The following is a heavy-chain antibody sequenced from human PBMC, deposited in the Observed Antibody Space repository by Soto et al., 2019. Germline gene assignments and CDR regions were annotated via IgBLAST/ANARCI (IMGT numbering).Heavy chain of an antibody. CDR3: ARISYWVKDY. J-gene: IGHJ4*02. CDR2: FYYTGTT. Sequence: SETLSLTCTASGASLSSGGYYWSWIRQPPGQGLEWIGYFYYTGTTKYNPSLDSRVTSSADTSKNQFSLNLTSRTAADPAVYYGARISYWVKDYWGQGALVTVSS. V-gene: IGHV4-61*08. D-gene: IGHD2-8*02. CDR1: GASLSSGGYY.